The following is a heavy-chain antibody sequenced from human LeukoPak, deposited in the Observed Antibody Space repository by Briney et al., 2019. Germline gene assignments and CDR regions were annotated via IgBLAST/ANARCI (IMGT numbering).Heavy chain of an antibody. V-gene: IGHV4-39*07. Sequence: PSETLSLTCTVSGGSISSSSYYWGWIRQPPGKGLEWIGSIYYSGSTYYNPSLKSRVTISVDTSKNQFSLKLSSVTAADTAVYYCARDKGYYGEPLDYWGRGTLVTVSS. D-gene: IGHD4-17*01. J-gene: IGHJ4*02. CDR3: ARDKGYYGEPLDY. CDR2: IYYSGST. CDR1: GGSISSSSYY.